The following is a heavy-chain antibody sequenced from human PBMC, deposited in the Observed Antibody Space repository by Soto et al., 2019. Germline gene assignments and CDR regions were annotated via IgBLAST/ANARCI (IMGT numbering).Heavy chain of an antibody. D-gene: IGHD3-10*01. Sequence: EVQLVESGGGLIQPGGSLRLSCAASGFTVSSNYMSWVRQAPGKGLEWVSVIYSGGSTYYADSVKGRFTISRDNSKNTLYLQMNSLRAEDTAVYYCAREGPMVRGVIDYWGQGTLVTVSS. J-gene: IGHJ4*02. CDR3: AREGPMVRGVIDY. CDR2: IYSGGST. CDR1: GFTVSSNY. V-gene: IGHV3-53*01.